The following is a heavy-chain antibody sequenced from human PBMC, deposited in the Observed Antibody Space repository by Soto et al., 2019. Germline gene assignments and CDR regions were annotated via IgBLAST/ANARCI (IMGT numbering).Heavy chain of an antibody. CDR3: AKTSYWGDVFDI. J-gene: IGHJ3*02. CDR1: GGSFSGYY. V-gene: IGHV4-34*01. D-gene: IGHD1-26*01. Sequence: SETLSLTCAVYGGSFSGYYWSGIRQPPGKGLEWIGEINHSGSTNYNPSLKSRVTISVDTSKNQFSLKLSSVTAADTAVYYCAKTSYWGDVFDIWGQGKMVTVSS. CDR2: INHSGST.